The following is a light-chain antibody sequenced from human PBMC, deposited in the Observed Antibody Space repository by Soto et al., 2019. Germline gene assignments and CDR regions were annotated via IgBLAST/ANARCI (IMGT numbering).Light chain of an antibody. Sequence: DIQLTQSPSFLSASVGDRVTITCRASQGIGTYLAWYQQKPGRAPKLLMYAASTLQSGVPSRFSGSGSGTELTLTINSLEAEDFATYCCQKVNSYHPTFGQGIELEIK. CDR3: QKVNSYHPT. CDR1: QGIGTY. J-gene: IGKJ2*01. V-gene: IGKV1-9*01. CDR2: AAS.